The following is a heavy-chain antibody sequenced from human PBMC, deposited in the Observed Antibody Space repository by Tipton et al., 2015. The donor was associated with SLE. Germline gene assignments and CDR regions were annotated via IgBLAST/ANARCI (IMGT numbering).Heavy chain of an antibody. V-gene: IGHV7-4-1*02. D-gene: IGHD4-17*01. CDR1: GYTFTGYY. Sequence: QSGPEVKKPGASVKVSCKASGYTFTGYYMHWVRQAPGQGLEWMGWTNTNTGNPTYAQGFTGRFVFSLDTSVSTAYLQINSLKAEDTAVYYCARTSGDFESDFDCWGQGTLVTVSS. J-gene: IGHJ4*02. CDR3: ARTSGDFESDFDC. CDR2: TNTNTGNP.